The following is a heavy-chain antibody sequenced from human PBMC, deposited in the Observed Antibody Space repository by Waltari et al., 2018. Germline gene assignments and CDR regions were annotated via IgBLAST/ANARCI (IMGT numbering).Heavy chain of an antibody. V-gene: IGHV3-7*01. Sequence: EVQLVESGGGLVQPGGSLSLPCAASGFRFSAYWITWVRQAPGKGLEWVASIQQDGNEKYYVDSVNGRFTISRDNAKDSLYLQMSSLRADDTALYYCARGFRAFDYWGQGTLVTVSS. J-gene: IGHJ4*02. CDR3: ARGFRAFDY. CDR2: IQQDGNEK. CDR1: GFRFSAYW.